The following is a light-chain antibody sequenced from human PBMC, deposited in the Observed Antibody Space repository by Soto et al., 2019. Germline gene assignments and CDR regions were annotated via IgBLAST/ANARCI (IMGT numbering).Light chain of an antibody. V-gene: IGKV1-5*01. J-gene: IGKJ1*01. CDR2: DAS. Sequence: DIQMTQSPSTLSASVGDRVTITCRASQSISSWLAWYQQKPGKAPKLLIYDASSLESGVPSRFSGSGSGTEFTLTISSLQPDDFATYYCQQNKSNSPLTFGKGTKVEIK. CDR1: QSISSW. CDR3: QQNKSNSPLT.